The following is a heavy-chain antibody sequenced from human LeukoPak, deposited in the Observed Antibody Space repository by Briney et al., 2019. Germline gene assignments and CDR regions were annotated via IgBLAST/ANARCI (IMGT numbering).Heavy chain of an antibody. CDR3: ARGLQYHKDFDY. J-gene: IGHJ4*02. CDR1: GYTFTGYY. V-gene: IGHV1-2*02. CDR2: INPNSGGT. Sequence: ASVKVSCKASGYTFTGYYMHWVRQAPGQGLEWMGWINPNSGGTNYAQKFQGRVTITRNTSISTAYMELSSLRSEDTAVYYCARGLQYHKDFDYWGQGTLVTVSS. D-gene: IGHD2-15*01.